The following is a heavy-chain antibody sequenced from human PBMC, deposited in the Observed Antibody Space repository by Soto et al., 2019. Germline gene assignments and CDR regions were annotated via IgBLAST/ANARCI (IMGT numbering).Heavy chain of an antibody. CDR3: ARDSCSGGSCYFGYYYGMDV. V-gene: IGHV6-1*01. CDR2: TYYRSKWYN. CDR1: GDSVSSNSAA. Sequence: SQTLSLTSAISGDSVSSNSAAWNWIRQSPWRGLEWLGRTYYRSKWYNDYAVSVKSRITINPDTSKNQFSLQLNSVTPEDTAVYYCARDSCSGGSCYFGYYYGMDVWGQGTTVTVSS. J-gene: IGHJ6*02. D-gene: IGHD2-15*01.